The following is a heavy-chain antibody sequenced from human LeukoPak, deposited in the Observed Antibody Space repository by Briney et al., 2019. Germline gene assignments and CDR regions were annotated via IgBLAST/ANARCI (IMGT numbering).Heavy chain of an antibody. CDR1: GFTVSSKY. V-gene: IGHV3-53*01. Sequence: PGGSLRLSCAASGFTVSSKYMSWVRQAPGKGLEWVSVIYSGGSTYYADSVKGRFTISRDNSKNTLYLQMNSLKAEDTAVYYCARERVYYDGIGYKTAEYFQHWGQGTLVTVSS. D-gene: IGHD3-22*01. CDR3: ARERVYYDGIGYKTAEYFQH. J-gene: IGHJ1*01. CDR2: IYSGGST.